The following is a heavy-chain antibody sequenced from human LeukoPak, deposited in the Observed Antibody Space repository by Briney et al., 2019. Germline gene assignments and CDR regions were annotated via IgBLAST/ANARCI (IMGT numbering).Heavy chain of an antibody. Sequence: GGSLRLSCAASGFTFSSYAMSWVRQAPGKGLEWVSTISGSGGSTYYAASVKGRFTIYRDNSKNTLYLQMDSLRAEDTAVYYCAKRYYYDSGGYQGYFDYWGQGTLVTVSS. J-gene: IGHJ4*02. CDR1: GFTFSSYA. D-gene: IGHD3-22*01. CDR3: AKRYYYDSGGYQGYFDY. CDR2: ISGSGGST. V-gene: IGHV3-23*01.